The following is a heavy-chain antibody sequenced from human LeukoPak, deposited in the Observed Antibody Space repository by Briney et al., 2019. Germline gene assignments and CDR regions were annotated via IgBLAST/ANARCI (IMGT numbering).Heavy chain of an antibody. CDR1: GGSISSYY. J-gene: IGHJ6*02. V-gene: IGHV4-59*01. CDR2: IYYSGST. Sequence: SETLSLTCTVSGGSISSYYWSWIRQPPGKGLEWIGYIYYSGSTNYNPSLKSRVSISVDTSKNQFSLKLSSVTAADTAVYYCARDLAAAQPEYGMDVWGQGTTVTVSS. D-gene: IGHD6-13*01. CDR3: ARDLAAAQPEYGMDV.